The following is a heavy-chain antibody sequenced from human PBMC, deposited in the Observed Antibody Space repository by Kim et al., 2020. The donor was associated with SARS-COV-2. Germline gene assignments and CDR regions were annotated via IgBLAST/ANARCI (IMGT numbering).Heavy chain of an antibody. J-gene: IGHJ4*02. Sequence: ASVKVSCKASGYTFTGYYLHWVRQAPGKGLEWMGRINPNGGGTNYAQKFHGRVTMTRDTSISTAYMELSSLISDDTAVYYCARGEMGTAVSNYWGQGTLVTVSS. V-gene: IGHV1-2*06. CDR3: ARGEMGTAVSNY. CDR2: INPNGGGT. D-gene: IGHD6-19*01. CDR1: GYTFTGYY.